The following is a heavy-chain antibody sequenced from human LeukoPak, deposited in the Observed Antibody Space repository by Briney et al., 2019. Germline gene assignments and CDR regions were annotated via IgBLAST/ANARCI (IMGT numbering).Heavy chain of an antibody. V-gene: IGHV4-4*09. D-gene: IGHD3-10*01. J-gene: IGHJ6*03. CDR3: ARLGSSDYYGSGSCYNSLYYYYYMDV. CDR2: IYTSGST. CDR1: GGSISSYY. Sequence: SETLSLTCTVSGGSISSYYWSWIRQPPGKGLEWIGYIYTSGSTNYNPSLKSRVTISVDTSKNQFSLKLSSVTAADTAVYYCARLGSSDYYGSGSCYNSLYYYYYMDVWGKGTTVTVSS.